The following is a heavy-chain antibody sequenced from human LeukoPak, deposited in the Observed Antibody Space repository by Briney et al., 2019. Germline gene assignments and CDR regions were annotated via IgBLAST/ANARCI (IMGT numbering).Heavy chain of an antibody. CDR2: IYYSGST. CDR3: ATTSSGWYERFDY. V-gene: IGHV4-59*01. Sequence: SETLSLTRTVSGGSISSYYWGWIRQPPGKGLEWIGYIYYSGSTNYNPSLKSRVTISVDTSKNQFSLKLSSVTAADTAVYYCATTSSGWYERFDYWGQGTLVTVSS. CDR1: GGSISSYY. J-gene: IGHJ4*02. D-gene: IGHD6-19*01.